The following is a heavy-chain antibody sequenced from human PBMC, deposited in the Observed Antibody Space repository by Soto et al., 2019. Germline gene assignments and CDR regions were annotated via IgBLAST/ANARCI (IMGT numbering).Heavy chain of an antibody. Sequence: SETLSLTCTVSGGSISSSTYYWGWIRQPPGKGLEWIGSIYYSGSTYYNPSLKSRATISVDTSRDQFSLMLSSVTAADTAVYYCARLKRLVDYESFDYWGQGTLVTVSS. CDR2: IYYSGST. D-gene: IGHD4-17*01. V-gene: IGHV4-39*01. CDR1: GGSISSSTYY. J-gene: IGHJ4*02. CDR3: ARLKRLVDYESFDY.